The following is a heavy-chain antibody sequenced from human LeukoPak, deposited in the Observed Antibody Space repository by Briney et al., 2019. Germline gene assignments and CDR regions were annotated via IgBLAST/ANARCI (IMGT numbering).Heavy chain of an antibody. Sequence: TGGSLRLSCAASGFSLSSYAMSWVRQAPGKGLEWVSAISSTDAGTYHADSVRGRFTISRDISKNTLYLQMNSLRAEDAAVYYCAKAPVTSCRGAYCYPFDYWGQGTLVTVSS. CDR3: AKAPVTSCRGAYCYPFDY. J-gene: IGHJ4*02. D-gene: IGHD2-21*01. CDR2: ISSTDAGT. V-gene: IGHV3-23*01. CDR1: GFSLSSYA.